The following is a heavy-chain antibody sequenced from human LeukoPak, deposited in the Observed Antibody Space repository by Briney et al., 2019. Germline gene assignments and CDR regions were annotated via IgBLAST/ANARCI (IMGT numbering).Heavy chain of an antibody. Sequence: GGSLRLSCAASGFTVTSNHMSWVRQAPGKGLEWVSSISGSGSSTYYADSVKGRFTISRDNSKNTLFLQMNSLRAEDTAVYHCAKDALSGWYGYSDYWGQGTLVTVSS. CDR1: GFTVTSNH. CDR3: AKDALSGWYGYSDY. D-gene: IGHD6-19*01. J-gene: IGHJ4*02. CDR2: ISGSGSST. V-gene: IGHV3-23*01.